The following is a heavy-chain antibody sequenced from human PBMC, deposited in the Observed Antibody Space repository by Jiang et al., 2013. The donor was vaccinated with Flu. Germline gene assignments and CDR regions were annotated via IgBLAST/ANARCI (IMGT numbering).Heavy chain of an antibody. V-gene: IGHV6-1*01. CDR3: ARDLCCAAAGKTSWFDP. J-gene: IGHJ5*02. D-gene: IGHD6-13*01. CDR2: TYYRSKWYN. Sequence: QTLSLTCAISGDSISTNSAARNWIRQAPSRGLEWLGRTYYRSKWYNDYAVSVKSRITISPDTSKNQFSLQLNSVTPEDTAVYYCARDLCCAAAGKTSWFDPWGQGTLVTVSS. CDR1: GDSISTNSAA.